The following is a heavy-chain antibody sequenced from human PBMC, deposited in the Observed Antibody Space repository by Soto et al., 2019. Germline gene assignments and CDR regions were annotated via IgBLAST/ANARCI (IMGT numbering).Heavy chain of an antibody. CDR3: SGRVFV. CDR2: ISSGGST. CDR1: GGSLNSGGYC. Sequence: QVQLQESGPGLVKPSQTLSLTCTVSGGSLNSGGYCWSWIRQHPGKGVDWIGCISSGGSTSFNPSLKGRVTMSVDASKHQFSVRLTSMTAADTAGYYCSGRVFVWGQRALITVSS. V-gene: IGHV4-31*03. J-gene: IGHJ4*02. D-gene: IGHD6-13*01.